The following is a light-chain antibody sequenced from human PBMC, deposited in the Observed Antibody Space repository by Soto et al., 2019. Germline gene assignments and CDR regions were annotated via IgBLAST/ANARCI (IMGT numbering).Light chain of an antibody. CDR3: LQDYTYPWT. Sequence: DIQMTQSPSTLSASVGDRVTITFRASQSISRWLAWYQQKPGKAPKLVIYAASTFQSGVPSRFSGSGSGTEYTLTISCLNPENFETYYCLQDYTYPWTFAQGTKVDIK. CDR2: AAS. V-gene: IGKV1-5*01. J-gene: IGKJ1*01. CDR1: QSISRW.